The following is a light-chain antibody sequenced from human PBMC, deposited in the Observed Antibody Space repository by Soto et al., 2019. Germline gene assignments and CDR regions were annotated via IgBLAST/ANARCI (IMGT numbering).Light chain of an antibody. CDR3: GTWDSSLSAGPYV. CDR2: ENN. V-gene: IGLV1-51*02. J-gene: IGLJ1*01. CDR1: SSNIGNNY. Sequence: QSVLTQPPSVSAAPGQKVTISCSRSSSNIGNNYVSWYQQLPGTAPKLLIYENNKRPSGIPDRFSGSKSGTSATLGITGLQTGDEADYYCGTWDSSLSAGPYVFGTGTKVTVL.